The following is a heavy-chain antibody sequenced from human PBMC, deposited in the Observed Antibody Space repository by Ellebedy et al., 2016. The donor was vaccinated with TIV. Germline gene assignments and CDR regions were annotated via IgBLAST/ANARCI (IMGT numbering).Heavy chain of an antibody. J-gene: IGHJ4*02. CDR2: IFDTVKT. V-gene: IGHV4-59*01. CDR3: ARCSGGVQLWPLDH. D-gene: IGHD1-1*01. Sequence: MPSETLSLTCTVSGGSINRDYWSWIRQPPGKGLEWIGYIFDTVKTNYNPSFRGRVTISMDTSKNQFSLKLNSVTAADAAIYFCARCSGGVQLWPLDHWGLGTLVTVSS. CDR1: GGSINRDY.